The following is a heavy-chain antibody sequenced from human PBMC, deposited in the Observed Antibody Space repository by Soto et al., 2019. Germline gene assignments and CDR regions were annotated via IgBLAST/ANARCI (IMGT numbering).Heavy chain of an antibody. CDR1: GFTFDDFA. Sequence: SLRLSCAASGFTFDDFAMHWVRQAPGKGLEWVAGVSWNSHIIDYADSVQGRFTISRDNAKSSLYLQMNSLRPEDTAIYYCVSSDIGLFDYWGQGTLVTVSS. J-gene: IGHJ4*02. D-gene: IGHD2-21*02. CDR3: VSSDIGLFDY. V-gene: IGHV3-9*01. CDR2: VSWNSHII.